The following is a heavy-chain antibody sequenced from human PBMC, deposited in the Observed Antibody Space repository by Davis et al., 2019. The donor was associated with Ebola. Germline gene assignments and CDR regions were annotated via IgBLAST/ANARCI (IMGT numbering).Heavy chain of an antibody. CDR1: GYTFTSYD. CDR2: MNPNSGNT. CDR3: ARGLRYDSSGTKRGYGMDV. V-gene: IGHV1-8*01. J-gene: IGHJ6*02. D-gene: IGHD3-22*01. Sequence: ASVKVSCKASGYTFTSYDINWVRQATGQGLEWMGWMNPNSGNTGYAQKFQGRVTMTRNTSISTAYMELSSLRYEDTAVYYCARGLRYDSSGTKRGYGMDVWGQGTTVTVSS.